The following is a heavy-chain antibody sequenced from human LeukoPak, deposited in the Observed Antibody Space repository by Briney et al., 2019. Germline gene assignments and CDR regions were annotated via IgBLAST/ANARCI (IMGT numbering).Heavy chain of an antibody. J-gene: IGHJ6*02. Sequence: GASVKVSCKASGYTFTGYYMHWVRQAPGQGLEWMGWINPNSGGTNYAQKFQGRVTMTRDTSISTAYMELSRLRSDDTAVYYCARDLATPWIQLWPNLIGEYGMDVWGQGTTVTVS. CDR3: ARDLATPWIQLWPNLIGEYGMDV. CDR2: INPNSGGT. D-gene: IGHD5-18*01. V-gene: IGHV1-2*02. CDR1: GYTFTGYY.